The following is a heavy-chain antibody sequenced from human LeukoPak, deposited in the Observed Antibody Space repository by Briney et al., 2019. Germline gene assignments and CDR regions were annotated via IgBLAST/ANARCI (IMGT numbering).Heavy chain of an antibody. D-gene: IGHD3-10*01. CDR2: IIPILGIA. Sequence: SVKVSCKASGGTFSSYAISWVRQAPGQGLEWMGRIIPILGIANYAQKFQGRVTITADKSTSTAYMELSSLRSEDTAVYYCASDGTLWFGELRWFDPWGQGTLVTVSS. CDR3: ASDGTLWFGELRWFDP. J-gene: IGHJ5*02. CDR1: GGTFSSYA. V-gene: IGHV1-69*04.